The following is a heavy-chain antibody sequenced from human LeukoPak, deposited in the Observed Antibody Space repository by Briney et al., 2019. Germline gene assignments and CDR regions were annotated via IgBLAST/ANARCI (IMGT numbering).Heavy chain of an antibody. CDR1: GGSISSYY. CDR2: IYYSGST. V-gene: IGHV4-59*01. Sequence: PSETLSLTCTVSGGSISSYYWSWIRQPPGKGLEWIGYIYYSGSTSYNPSLKSRVTISVDTSKNQLSLKLSSVTAADTAVYYCASGGYSSSWYVYWGQGTLVTVSS. J-gene: IGHJ4*02. D-gene: IGHD6-13*01. CDR3: ASGGYSSSWYVY.